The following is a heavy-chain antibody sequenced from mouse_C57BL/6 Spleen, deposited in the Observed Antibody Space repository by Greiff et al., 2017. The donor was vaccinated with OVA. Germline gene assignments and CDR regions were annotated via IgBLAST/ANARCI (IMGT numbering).Heavy chain of an antibody. CDR3: TTIVTTWGFDY. CDR1: GFNIKDDY. CDR2: IDPENGDT. D-gene: IGHD2-5*01. J-gene: IGHJ2*01. Sequence: VQLQQSGAELVRPGASVKLSCTASGFNIKDDYMHWVKQRPEQGLEWIGWIDPENGDTEYASKFQGKATITADTSSNTAYLQLSSLTSEDTAVYYCTTIVTTWGFDYWGQGTTLTVSS. V-gene: IGHV14-4*01.